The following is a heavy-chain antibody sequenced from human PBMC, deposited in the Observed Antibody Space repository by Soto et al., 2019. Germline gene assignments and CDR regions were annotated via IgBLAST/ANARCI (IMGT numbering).Heavy chain of an antibody. CDR1: GYTFTDYF. J-gene: IGHJ5*02. V-gene: IGHV1-18*04. D-gene: IGHD1-1*01. Sequence: ASVQVSCKTSGYTFTDYFITCVRQALGHVLEWVGWISPYSADTNYTQKFQGRLTMTADTATGKAYMELTTLTPDDTDVYFCARDLGTEYIDPWGQGTLVTVSS. CDR2: ISPYSADT. CDR3: ARDLGTEYIDP.